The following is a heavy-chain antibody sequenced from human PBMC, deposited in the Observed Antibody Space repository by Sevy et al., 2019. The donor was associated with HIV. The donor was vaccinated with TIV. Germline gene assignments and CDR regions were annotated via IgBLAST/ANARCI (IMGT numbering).Heavy chain of an antibody. CDR2: ISSSSSTI. V-gene: IGHV3-48*02. CDR1: GFTFSSYS. D-gene: IGHD3-9*01. Sequence: GGSLRLSCAASGFTFSSYSMNWVRQAPGKGLEWVSYISSSSSTIYYADSVKGRFTISRDNAKNSLYMQMNSLRDEDTAVYYSARGAYKYLTGDAFDIWRQGTMVTVSS. J-gene: IGHJ3*02. CDR3: ARGAYKYLTGDAFDI.